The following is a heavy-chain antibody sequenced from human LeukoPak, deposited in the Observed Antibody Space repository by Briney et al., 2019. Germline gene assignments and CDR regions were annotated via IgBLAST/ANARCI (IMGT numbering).Heavy chain of an antibody. V-gene: IGHV3-23*01. CDR2: ISGSGGST. J-gene: IGHJ4*02. Sequence: GGSLRLSCAASGFTFSSYAMSWVRQAPGKGLEWVSAISGSGGSTYYADSVKGWLTISRDNSKNTLYLQMDSLRAEDTAVYYCAKDVATRDYFDYWGQGTLVTVSS. CDR1: GFTFSSYA. CDR3: AKDVATRDYFDY. D-gene: IGHD5-12*01.